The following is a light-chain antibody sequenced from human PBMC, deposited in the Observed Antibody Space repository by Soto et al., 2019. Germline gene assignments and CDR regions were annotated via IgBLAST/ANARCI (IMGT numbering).Light chain of an antibody. Sequence: DIQMTQAPSTLSASVGDTVTITCRASQTVSRWLAWYQQKPGKAPQLLIYGASSLESGVPSRFRGSGSGREFTLNISDLQPEDFATYYCQQYDGVVSFGGGTKVEIK. J-gene: IGKJ4*01. CDR2: GAS. CDR3: QQYDGVVS. V-gene: IGKV1-5*01. CDR1: QTVSRW.